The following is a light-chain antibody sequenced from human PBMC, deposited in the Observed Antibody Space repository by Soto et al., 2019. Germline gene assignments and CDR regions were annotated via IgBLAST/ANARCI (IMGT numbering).Light chain of an antibody. CDR2: GAS. CDR3: RQYGSSPSYT. V-gene: IGKV3-20*01. J-gene: IGKJ2*01. CDR1: QSLSSY. Sequence: EIVLTQSPGTLSLSPGERATLSCRASQSLSSYLAWYRQKPGQAPRLLIYGASSRATGIPDRFSGSGSGTDFTLTISSLEPEDFAVYYCRQYGSSPSYTFGQGTKLEIK.